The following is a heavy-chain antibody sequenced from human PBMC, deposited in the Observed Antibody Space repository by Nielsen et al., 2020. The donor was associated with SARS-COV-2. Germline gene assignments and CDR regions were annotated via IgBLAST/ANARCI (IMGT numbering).Heavy chain of an antibody. V-gene: IGHV1-18*01. CDR3: ARGDYGDYYWLDP. CDR1: GYTFTTYG. Sequence: ASVKVSCKASGYTFTTYGFTWVRQAPGQGLEWMGWISSYNGDTNYAQKFQGRVTMTTDTSTSTAYMELRSLGSDDTAVYYCARGDYGDYYWLDPWGQGTLVTVSS. J-gene: IGHJ5*02. CDR2: ISSYNGDT. D-gene: IGHD4-17*01.